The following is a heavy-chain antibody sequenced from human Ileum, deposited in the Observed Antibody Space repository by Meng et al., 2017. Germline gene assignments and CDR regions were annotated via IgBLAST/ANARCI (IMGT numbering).Heavy chain of an antibody. CDR3: ALENDNMNYFDN. J-gene: IGHJ4*02. CDR2: INAGNGNI. V-gene: IGHV1-3*01. CDR1: GYTFRNYP. Sequence: QVQLVQSGAEVQKVGASVKVSCTASGYTFRNYPLHWVRQAPGQRPEWMGWINAGNGNIKISQKFQGRITITSDTSATAYMELSSLRSEDTAVYFCALENDNMNYFDNRGQGSLVTVSS. D-gene: IGHD1-1*01.